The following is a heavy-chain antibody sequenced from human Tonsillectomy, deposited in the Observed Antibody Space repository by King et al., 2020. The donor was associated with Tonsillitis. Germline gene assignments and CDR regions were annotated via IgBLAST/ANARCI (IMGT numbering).Heavy chain of an antibody. V-gene: IGHV3-15*01. D-gene: IGHD5-18*01. Sequence: VQLVESGGGLVKPGGSLRLSCAASGFTFSNAWMSWVRQAPGKGLEWVGRIKSKTDGGTTDYAAPVKGRFTISRDDSKNTLYLQMNSLKTEDTAVYYCNTTLRGYSYGTEYWGQGTLVTVSS. CDR1: GFTFSNAW. CDR2: IKSKTDGGTT. CDR3: NTTLRGYSYGTEY. J-gene: IGHJ4*02.